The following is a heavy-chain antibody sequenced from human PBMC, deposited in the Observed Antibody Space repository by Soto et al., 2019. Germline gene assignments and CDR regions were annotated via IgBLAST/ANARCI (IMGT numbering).Heavy chain of an antibody. CDR2: INSDGTIS. CDR1: GFTFDTYW. Sequence: LRLSCAASGFTFDTYWMNWVRQAPGKGPEWLSGINSDGTISSYADSVKGRFTISRDNAKNSLYLQMNSLRAEDTAVYYCASDRFRGTYYLRGVTYFFEEWGQGAPVTVSS. D-gene: IGHD1-26*01. V-gene: IGHV3-74*01. CDR3: ASDRFRGTYYLRGVTYFFEE. J-gene: IGHJ4*02.